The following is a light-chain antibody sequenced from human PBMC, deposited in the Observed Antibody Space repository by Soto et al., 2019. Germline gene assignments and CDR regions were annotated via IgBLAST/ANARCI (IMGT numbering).Light chain of an antibody. CDR3: HQYNSFSPWT. Sequence: DIQLTQSPSTLSASVADRVTITCRASQSITARLAWYQQKPGKAPKLLIYDASILERGVPSRFSGSGSGTEFTLTITSLQPDDFATYYCHQYNSFSPWTFGQGTKVEVK. CDR2: DAS. J-gene: IGKJ1*01. CDR1: QSITAR. V-gene: IGKV1-5*01.